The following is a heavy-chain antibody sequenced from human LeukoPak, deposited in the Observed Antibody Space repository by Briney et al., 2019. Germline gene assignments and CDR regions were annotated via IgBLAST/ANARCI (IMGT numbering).Heavy chain of an antibody. CDR1: GFTFSSYW. J-gene: IGHJ3*02. CDR2: SNSDGSST. D-gene: IGHD3-10*01. CDR3: STGSGYAFDI. Sequence: GASLRLSCAASGFTFSSYWMHWVRQVPGKGLVWVSRSNSDGSSTSYADSVKGRFTISRDNAKNTLYVQMNSLRAEDTAVYYCSTGSGYAFDIWGRGTMVTVSS. V-gene: IGHV3-74*01.